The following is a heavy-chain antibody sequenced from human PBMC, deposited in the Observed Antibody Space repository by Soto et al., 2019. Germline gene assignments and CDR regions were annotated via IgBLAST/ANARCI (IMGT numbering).Heavy chain of an antibody. CDR2: ISWNSGSI. J-gene: IGHJ4*02. V-gene: IGHV3-9*01. D-gene: IGHD5-18*01. Sequence: GGSLRLSCAASGFTFDGYAMHWVRQAPGKGLEWVSGISWNSGSIGYADSVKGRFTISGDNAKNSLYLQMNSLRAEDTALYDCAKDRGYSYGYYIDYWGQGT. CDR1: GFTFDGYA. CDR3: AKDRGYSYGYYIDY.